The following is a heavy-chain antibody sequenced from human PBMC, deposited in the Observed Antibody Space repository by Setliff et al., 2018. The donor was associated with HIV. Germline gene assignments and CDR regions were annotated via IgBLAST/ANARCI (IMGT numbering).Heavy chain of an antibody. V-gene: IGHV4-59*08. CDR1: GGSMNSHY. J-gene: IGHJ6*03. Sequence: SETLSLTCTVSGGSMNSHYWSWIRQSPGRGLEWIGYIYYSVSTKYSPSLKSRVSMSIDTSKNQFSLKVRSVTAADAAVYYCARTRYSYGYFYYMDVWGKGTTVTVSS. CDR3: ARTRYSYGYFYYMDV. D-gene: IGHD5-18*01. CDR2: IYYSVST.